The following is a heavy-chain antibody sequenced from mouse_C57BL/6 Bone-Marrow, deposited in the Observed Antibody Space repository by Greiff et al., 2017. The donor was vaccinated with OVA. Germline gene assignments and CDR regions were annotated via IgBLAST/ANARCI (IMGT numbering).Heavy chain of an antibody. CDR1: GYTFTSYW. CDR3: AICGLGGYWYFDV. J-gene: IGHJ1*03. Sequence: QVQLQQPGAELVKPGASVKVSCKASGYTFTSYWMHWVKQRPGQGLEWIGRIHPSDSDTNYNQKFKGKATFTVDKSSSTAYMQLSSLTSEDSAVYYCAICGLGGYWYFDVWGTGTTVTVSS. D-gene: IGHD3-3*01. CDR2: IHPSDSDT. V-gene: IGHV1-74*01.